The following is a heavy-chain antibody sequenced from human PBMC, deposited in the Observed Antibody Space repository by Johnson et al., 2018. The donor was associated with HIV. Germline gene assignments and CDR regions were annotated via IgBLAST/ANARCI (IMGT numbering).Heavy chain of an antibody. D-gene: IGHD3-22*01. Sequence: VHLVESGGGVVQPGGSLRLSCAASEFAFSSYDMHWVRQAPGKGLEWVSSIGTAGDTYYSGSVKGRFTISRDNSKNTLYVQMNSLRSEDTAVYYCARDCRGDSSGYYYFFSFDIWGQGTMVTVSS. CDR1: EFAFSSYD. V-gene: IGHV3-13*01. CDR3: ARDCRGDSSGYYYFFSFDI. CDR2: IGTAGDT. J-gene: IGHJ3*02.